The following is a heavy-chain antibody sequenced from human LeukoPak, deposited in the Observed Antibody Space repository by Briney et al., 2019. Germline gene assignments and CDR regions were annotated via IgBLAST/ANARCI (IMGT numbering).Heavy chain of an antibody. CDR1: GFTFSSYA. CDR2: ISYDGSNK. Sequence: PGRSPRLSCAASGFTFSSYAMHWVRQAPGKGLEWVAVISYDGSNKYYADSVRGRFTISRDNSKNTLYLQMNSLRAEDTAVYYCARDFTRYFDWALDYWGQGTLVTVSS. J-gene: IGHJ4*02. D-gene: IGHD3-9*01. V-gene: IGHV3-30-3*01. CDR3: ARDFTRYFDWALDY.